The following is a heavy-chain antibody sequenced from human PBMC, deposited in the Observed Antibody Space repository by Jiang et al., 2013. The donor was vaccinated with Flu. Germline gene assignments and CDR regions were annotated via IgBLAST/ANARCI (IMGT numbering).Heavy chain of an antibody. V-gene: IGHV4-61*08. Sequence: SLTCSVSGGSVSSAAYYWSWIRQSPGKGLEWLAYIYYTGSTNYNPSLKSRLTISLDTSKNQFSLKLSSVTAADTAVYFCATINTAAREYWGRGTLVTVSS. D-gene: IGHD2-21*02. CDR2: IYYTGST. CDR1: GGSVSSAAYY. CDR3: ATINTAAREY. J-gene: IGHJ4*02.